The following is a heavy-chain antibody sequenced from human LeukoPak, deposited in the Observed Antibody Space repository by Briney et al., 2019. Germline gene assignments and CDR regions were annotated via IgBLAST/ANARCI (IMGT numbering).Heavy chain of an antibody. J-gene: IGHJ4*02. CDR1: GFSFGDYA. V-gene: IGHV3-49*03. Sequence: GGSLRLSCTASGFSFGDYAMSWFRQAPGKGLEWVGFIRSKAYGGTTEYAASVKGRFTISRDDSKSIAYLQMNSLKTEDTAVYYCTRVSSWKGIDYWGQGTLVTVSS. CDR3: TRVSSWKGIDY. CDR2: IRSKAYGGTT. D-gene: IGHD6-13*01.